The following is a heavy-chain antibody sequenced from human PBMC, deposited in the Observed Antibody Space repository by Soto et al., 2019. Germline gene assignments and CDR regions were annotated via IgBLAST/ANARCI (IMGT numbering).Heavy chain of an antibody. CDR3: ARAEYGDSRRSFDP. Sequence: PSETLSLTCTVSGGSISSGGYYWSWIRQHPGKGLEWIGYIYYSGSTYYNPSLRSRVTISVGTSKNQFSLKLSSVTAADTAVYYCARAEYGDSRRSFDPWGQGALVTVSS. D-gene: IGHD4-17*01. CDR1: GGSISSGGYY. CDR2: IYYSGST. V-gene: IGHV4-31*03. J-gene: IGHJ5*02.